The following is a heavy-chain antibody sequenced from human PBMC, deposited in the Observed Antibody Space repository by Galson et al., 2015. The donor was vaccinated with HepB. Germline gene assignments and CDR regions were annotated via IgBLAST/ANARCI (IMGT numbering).Heavy chain of an antibody. CDR1: GFTFSSFG. CDR2: IWYDGSNK. J-gene: IGHJ6*02. V-gene: IGHV3-33*01. Sequence: SLRLSCAASGFTFSSFGMHWVRQAPGKGLEWVAVIWYDGSNKYYADSVKGRFSISRDNSKSTLYLQMNGLRAEDTAVYYCARDFQDYPGGSVYYYYYGMDVWGQGTTVTVSS. D-gene: IGHD3-16*01. CDR3: ARDFQDYPGGSVYYYYYGMDV.